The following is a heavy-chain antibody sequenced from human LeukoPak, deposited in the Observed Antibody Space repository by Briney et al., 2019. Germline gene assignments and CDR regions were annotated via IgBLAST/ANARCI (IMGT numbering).Heavy chain of an antibody. CDR2: ISGSGGST. Sequence: GGSLRLSCAASGFTFSSYAMSWVRQAPGKGLEWVSAISGSGGSTYYADSVKGRFTISRDNSKNTLYLQMNSLRAEDTAVYYCAKGLPLWIPAAPTGYGMDVWGQGTTVTVSS. J-gene: IGHJ6*02. V-gene: IGHV3-23*01. CDR3: AKGLPLWIPAAPTGYGMDV. CDR1: GFTFSSYA. D-gene: IGHD2-2*01.